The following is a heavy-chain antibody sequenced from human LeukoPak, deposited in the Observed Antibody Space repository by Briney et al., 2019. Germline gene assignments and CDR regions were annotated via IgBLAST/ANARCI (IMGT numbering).Heavy chain of an antibody. CDR3: VRGFYGGNPLDALDI. CDR1: GFTFSSYW. D-gene: IGHD4-23*01. CDR2: INTDGSST. J-gene: IGHJ3*02. Sequence: GGSLRLSCAASGFTFSSYWMHWVRQAPGKGLVWVSRINTDGSSTSYADSVKGRFTISRDNAKNTLYLQMNSLRAEDTAVYYCVRGFYGGNPLDALDIWGQGTMVTVSS. V-gene: IGHV3-74*01.